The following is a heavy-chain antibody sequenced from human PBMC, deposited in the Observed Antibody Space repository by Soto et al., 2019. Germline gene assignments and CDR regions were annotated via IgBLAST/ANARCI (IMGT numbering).Heavy chain of an antibody. D-gene: IGHD3-10*01. CDR2: INHSGST. Sequence: SETLSLTCAVYGGSFSGYYWSWIRQHPGKGLEWIGEINHSGSTNYNPSLKSRVTISVDTSKNQFSLKLSSVTAADTAVYYCARERYDYGSGSTDYWGQGTLVTVSS. CDR1: GGSFSGYY. CDR3: ARERYDYGSGSTDY. V-gene: IGHV4-34*01. J-gene: IGHJ4*02.